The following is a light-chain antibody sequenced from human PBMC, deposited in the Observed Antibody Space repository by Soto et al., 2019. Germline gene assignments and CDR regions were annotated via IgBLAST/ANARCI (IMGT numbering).Light chain of an antibody. J-gene: IGKJ1*01. CDR3: QQLNSYPRT. CDR1: QGINSN. Sequence: IQLTQSPSSLSASVGDRVTITCRASQGINSNLAWYQQNPGKAPKLLIYAASTLQSGVPSRFSGSGSGTDFTLTISSLQPEDFATYYCQQLNSYPRTFGQGTKVDIK. V-gene: IGKV1-9*01. CDR2: AAS.